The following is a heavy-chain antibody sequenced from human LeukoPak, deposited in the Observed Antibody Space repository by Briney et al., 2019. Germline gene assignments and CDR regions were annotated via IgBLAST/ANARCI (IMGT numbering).Heavy chain of an antibody. CDR2: IWYDGSNK. Sequence: GGSLRLSCAASGFTFSTYGMHWVRQAPGKGLEWVANIWYDGSNKYYGDSVKGRFTISRDNSENTVHLQMSSLRAEDTAVYYCARDVIEMSTIGEGFDYWGQGTLVTVSS. J-gene: IGHJ4*02. V-gene: IGHV3-33*08. D-gene: IGHD5-24*01. CDR1: GFTFSTYG. CDR3: ARDVIEMSTIGEGFDY.